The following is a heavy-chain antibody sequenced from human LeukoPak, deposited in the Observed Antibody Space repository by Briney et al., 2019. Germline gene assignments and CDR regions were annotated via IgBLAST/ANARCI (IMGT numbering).Heavy chain of an antibody. CDR1: GFTFSSYA. D-gene: IGHD3-22*01. Sequence: GGSLRLSCAASGFTFSSYAMSWVRQAPGKGLEWVSAISGSGGSTYYADSVKGRFTISRENSKNTLYLQLNSLRAEDTAVYYCAKKNGDSSGYYLYYFDYWGQGTLVTVSS. J-gene: IGHJ4*02. V-gene: IGHV3-23*01. CDR3: AKKNGDSSGYYLYYFDY. CDR2: ISGSGGST.